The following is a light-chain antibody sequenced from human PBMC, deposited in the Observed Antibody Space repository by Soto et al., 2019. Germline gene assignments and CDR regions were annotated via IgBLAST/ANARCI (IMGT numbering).Light chain of an antibody. V-gene: IGLV2-23*01. Sequence: QSALTQPASVSGSPGQSITISCTGTSSDVGSYNLVSWYQQHPGKAPKLMIYEGSKRPSGVSNRFSGSKSGNTASLTISWLQAEAEADYYCCSYAGSSTPVPVFGGGTKLTVL. CDR1: SSDVGSYNL. CDR2: EGS. CDR3: CSYAGSSTPVPV. J-gene: IGLJ2*01.